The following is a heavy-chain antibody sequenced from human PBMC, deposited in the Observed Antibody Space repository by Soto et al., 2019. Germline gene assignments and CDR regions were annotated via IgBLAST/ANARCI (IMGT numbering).Heavy chain of an antibody. V-gene: IGHV1-18*01. CDR1: CYTFTSYG. D-gene: IGHD3-16*01. CDR2: ISAYNGNT. Sequence: GASVKVSCKAPCYTFTSYGISLVRHSPRQGLEWMVWISAYNGNTNYAQKLQGRVTMTTDTSTSTAYMELRSLRSDDTAVYYCARDRGHAATWGYWGQGTLVTVSS. CDR3: ARDRGHAATWGY. J-gene: IGHJ4*02.